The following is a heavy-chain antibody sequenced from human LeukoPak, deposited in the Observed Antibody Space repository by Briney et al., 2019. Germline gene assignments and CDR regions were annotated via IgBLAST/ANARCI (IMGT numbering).Heavy chain of an antibody. CDR2: ISGSGGST. J-gene: IGHJ3*02. D-gene: IGHD6-19*01. V-gene: IGHV3-23*01. Sequence: GGSLRLSCVASGFTFSSYGMSWVRQAPGKGLEWVSAISGSGGSTYYADSVKGRFTISRDNSKNTLYLQMNSLRAEDTAVYYCAKDSGRTFIAVAGTGAFDIWGQGTMVTVSS. CDR1: GFTFSSYG. CDR3: AKDSGRTFIAVAGTGAFDI.